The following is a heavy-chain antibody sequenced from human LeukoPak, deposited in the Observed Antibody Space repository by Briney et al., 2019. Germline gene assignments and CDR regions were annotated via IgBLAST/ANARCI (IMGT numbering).Heavy chain of an antibody. CDR2: IRGDTGDT. CDR1: GYSVSDYY. Sequence: ASVTVSCKTSGYSVSDYYMHWVRQAPGQGLEWMGWIRGDTGDTDSPQKFQGRVTMTRDTSTNTAYMELSRLIYDDTAMYFCARVRGNSCDYWGQGTLVTVSS. V-gene: IGHV1-2*02. D-gene: IGHD3-10*01. CDR3: ARVRGNSCDY. J-gene: IGHJ4*02.